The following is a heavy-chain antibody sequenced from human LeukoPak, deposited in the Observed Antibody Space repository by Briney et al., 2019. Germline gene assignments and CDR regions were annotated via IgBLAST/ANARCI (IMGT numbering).Heavy chain of an antibody. CDR1: GGSFSGYY. CDR3: ARRQGRTARWIDY. D-gene: IGHD3-10*01. CDR2: INHSGST. V-gene: IGHV4-34*01. J-gene: IGHJ4*02. Sequence: KPSETLSLTCAVYGGSFSGYYWSWICQPPGKGLEWIGEINHSGSTNYNPSLKSRVTISVDTSKNQFSLKLSSVTAADTAVYYCARRQGRTARWIDYWGQGTLVTVSS.